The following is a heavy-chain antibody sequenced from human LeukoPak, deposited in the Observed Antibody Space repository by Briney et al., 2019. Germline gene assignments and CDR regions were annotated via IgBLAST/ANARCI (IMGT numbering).Heavy chain of an antibody. Sequence: SETRSLTCTVSGGSISSGGYSWSWIRQPPGKGLEWIGYIYHSGSTYYNPSLKSRVTISVDTSKNQFSLKLSSVTAADTAVYYCARRISDLRATREGGFDYWGQGTLVTVSS. CDR2: IYHSGST. D-gene: IGHD5-12*01. CDR3: ARRISDLRATREGGFDY. CDR1: GGSISSGGYS. V-gene: IGHV4-30-2*03. J-gene: IGHJ4*02.